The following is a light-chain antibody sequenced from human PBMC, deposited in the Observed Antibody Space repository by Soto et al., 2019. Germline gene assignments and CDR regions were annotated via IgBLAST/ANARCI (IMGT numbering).Light chain of an antibody. CDR2: GAS. CDR1: QSVNSLY. Sequence: IVLTQSPXTLSLSPGEGATLSCRASQSVNSLYFAWYQQKPGQAPRLLIYGASSRATGIPDRFSGSGSGTDFTLTISRLEPEDFAVYYCQYYSGSQTFGGGTKVDIK. V-gene: IGKV3-20*01. CDR3: QYYSGSQT. J-gene: IGKJ4*01.